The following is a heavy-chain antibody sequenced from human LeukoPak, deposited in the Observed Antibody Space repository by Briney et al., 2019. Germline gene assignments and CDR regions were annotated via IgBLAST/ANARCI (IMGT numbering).Heavy chain of an antibody. V-gene: IGHV4-30-2*01. J-gene: IGHJ6*02. CDR3: ARITNGRYSGYDTLVGMDV. CDR1: GGSISSGGYS. CDR2: IYHSGST. Sequence: SETLSLTCAVSGGSISSGGYSWSWIRQPPGKGLEWIGYIYHSGSTYYNPSLKSRVTISIDRSKNQFSLMLSSVTAADTAVYYCARITNGRYSGYDTLVGMDVWGQGTTVTVSS. D-gene: IGHD5-12*01.